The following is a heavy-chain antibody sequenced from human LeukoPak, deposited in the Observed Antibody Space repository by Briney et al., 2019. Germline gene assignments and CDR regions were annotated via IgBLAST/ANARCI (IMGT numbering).Heavy chain of an antibody. V-gene: IGHV4-4*07. CDR2: IYTSGST. CDR3: ARSGILTGYRNAFDI. D-gene: IGHD3-9*01. J-gene: IGHJ3*02. CDR1: GGSISSYY. Sequence: SETLSLTCTVSGGSISSYYRSWIRQPAGKGLEWIGRIYTSGSTNYNPPLKSRVTMSVDTSKNQFSLKLSSVTAADTAVYYCARSGILTGYRNAFDIWGQGTMVTVSS.